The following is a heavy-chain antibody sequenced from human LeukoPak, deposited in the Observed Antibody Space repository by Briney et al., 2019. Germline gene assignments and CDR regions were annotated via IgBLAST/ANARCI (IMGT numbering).Heavy chain of an antibody. Sequence: GGSLRLSCAASEFTFSNYWMSWVRQAPGKGLERVAHTNQDGSKNYYVDSLKGRFTISRDNAKDSLYLQMNSLRAEDTAVYYCATTVPGYPDDYFDYWGQGTLVTVSS. J-gene: IGHJ4*02. D-gene: IGHD6-19*01. CDR2: TNQDGSKN. CDR3: ATTVPGYPDDYFDY. CDR1: EFTFSNYW. V-gene: IGHV3-7*01.